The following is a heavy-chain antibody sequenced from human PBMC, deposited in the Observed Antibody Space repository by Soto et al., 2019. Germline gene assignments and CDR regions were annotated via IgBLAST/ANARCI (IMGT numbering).Heavy chain of an antibody. Sequence: SETLSLTCTVSGGSVSRYYWSWIRQPPGKGLEWIGYIYYSGSTNYNPSIKSQVNISVDTSKNQFSQKLSSVTAADTAVYYCARHHDSWGQGTLVTVSS. V-gene: IGHV4-59*08. CDR3: ARHHDS. CDR1: GGSVSRYY. CDR2: IYYSGST. J-gene: IGHJ4*02.